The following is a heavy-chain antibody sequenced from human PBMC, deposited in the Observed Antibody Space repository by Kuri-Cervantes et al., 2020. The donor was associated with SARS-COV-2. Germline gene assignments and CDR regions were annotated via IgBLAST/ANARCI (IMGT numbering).Heavy chain of an antibody. J-gene: IGHJ6*02. Sequence: ASVKVSCKASGDTLNHYILNWVRQAPGQGLEWMGWINPNSGGTNYAQKFQGWVTMTRDTSISTAYMELSRLRSDDTAVYYCARDLIRGYSYGFFGMDVWGQGTTVTVSS. CDR1: GDTLNHYI. CDR3: ARDLIRGYSYGFFGMDV. CDR2: INPNSGGT. V-gene: IGHV1-2*04. D-gene: IGHD5-18*01.